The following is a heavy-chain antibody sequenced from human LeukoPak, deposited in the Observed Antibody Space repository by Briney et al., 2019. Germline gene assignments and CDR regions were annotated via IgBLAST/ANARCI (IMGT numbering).Heavy chain of an antibody. Sequence: GGSLRLPCAAFGFTFSSFAMSWVRQAPGKGLEWVSSISDSGVSTNYADSVKGRFTISRDKAKKTLYLVVNSLRAEDTAVYYCAKKVRVYSGSYYDYWGQGALVTVSS. CDR3: AKKVRVYSGSYYDY. CDR1: GFTFSSFA. D-gene: IGHD4-23*01. CDR2: ISDSGVST. V-gene: IGHV3-23*01. J-gene: IGHJ4*02.